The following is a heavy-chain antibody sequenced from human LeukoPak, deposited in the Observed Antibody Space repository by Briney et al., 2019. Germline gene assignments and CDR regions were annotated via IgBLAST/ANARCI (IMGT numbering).Heavy chain of an antibody. J-gene: IGHJ6*02. Sequence: GGSLRLSCAASGFTFSRYAMHWVRQAPGKGLEWVAVISYDGSNKYYADSVKGRFTISRDNSKNTLYLQMNSLRAEDTAVYYCARDHYCSGGSCYYYYYGMDVWGQGTTVTVSS. CDR3: ARDHYCSGGSCYYYYYGMDV. CDR2: ISYDGSNK. CDR1: GFTFSRYA. D-gene: IGHD2-15*01. V-gene: IGHV3-30*04.